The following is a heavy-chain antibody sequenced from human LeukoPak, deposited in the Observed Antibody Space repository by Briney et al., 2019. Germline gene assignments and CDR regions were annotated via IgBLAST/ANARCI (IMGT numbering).Heavy chain of an antibody. V-gene: IGHV4-4*07. J-gene: IGHJ3*02. Sequence: SETLSLTCTVSGGSISSYYWSWIRQPAGKGLEWIGRIHTSGSTNYNPSLKSRVTMSADTSKNQFSLKLSSVTAADTAVYYRAREASLAVAGTIGAFDIWGQGTMVTVSS. CDR3: AREASLAVAGTIGAFDI. CDR2: IHTSGST. D-gene: IGHD6-19*01. CDR1: GGSISSYY.